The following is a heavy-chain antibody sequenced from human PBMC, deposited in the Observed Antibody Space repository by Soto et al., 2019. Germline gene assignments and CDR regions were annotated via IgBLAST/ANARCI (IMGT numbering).Heavy chain of an antibody. Sequence: QVQLVQSGAEVKKPGASVKVSCKASGYTFTSYAMHWVRQAPGQRLEWMGWINAGNGNTKYSQKFQGRVTITRDTSASTAYMELSSLRSEDTAVYSCARDISPTTYFDYWGQGTLVTVSS. V-gene: IGHV1-3*01. CDR3: ARDISPTTYFDY. CDR2: INAGNGNT. CDR1: GYTFTSYA. D-gene: IGHD1-26*01. J-gene: IGHJ4*02.